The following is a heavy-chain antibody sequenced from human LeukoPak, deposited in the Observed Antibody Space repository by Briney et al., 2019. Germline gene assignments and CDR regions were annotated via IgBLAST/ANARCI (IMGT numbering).Heavy chain of an antibody. CDR2: ISGTGGST. Sequence: PGGSLRLSCAASGFTFSTYAMTWVRQAPGKGLEWVSLISGTGGSTYYADSVKGRFTISRDNSKNTLYLQMNSLRAGDTAVYYCAKDSSPQLWLRVWALDAFDIWGQGTMVTVSS. CDR1: GFTFSTYA. V-gene: IGHV3-23*01. D-gene: IGHD5-18*01. CDR3: AKDSSPQLWLRVWALDAFDI. J-gene: IGHJ3*02.